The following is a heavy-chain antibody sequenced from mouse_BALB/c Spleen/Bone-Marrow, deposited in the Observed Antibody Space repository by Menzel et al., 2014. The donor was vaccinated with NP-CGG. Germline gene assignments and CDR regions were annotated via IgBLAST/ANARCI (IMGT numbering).Heavy chain of an antibody. CDR1: GYSFTGYN. J-gene: IGHJ2*01. CDR3: ATRYYGYDDYFDY. Sequence: VQLKESGPELEKPGASVKISCKASGYSFTGYNMNWVKQSNGKSLEWIGNIDPYYGGTSYNQKFKGKATLTVGKSSSTAYMQLKSLTSEDSAVYYCATRYYGYDDYFDYWGQGTTLTVSS. D-gene: IGHD2-2*01. CDR2: IDPYYGGT. V-gene: IGHV1-39*01.